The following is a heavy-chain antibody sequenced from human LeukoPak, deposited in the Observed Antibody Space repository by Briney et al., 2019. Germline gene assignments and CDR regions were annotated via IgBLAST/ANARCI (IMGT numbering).Heavy chain of an antibody. CDR2: ISYDGSNK. V-gene: IGHV3-30-3*01. CDR3: ARDGVHYGSGSYIDY. J-gene: IGHJ4*02. CDR1: GFTFSSYA. Sequence: GGSPRLSCAASGFTFSSYAMHWVRQAPGKGLEWVAVISYDGSNKYYADSVKGRFTISRDNSKNTLYLQMNSLRAEDTAVYYCARDGVHYGSGSYIDYWGQGTLVTVSS. D-gene: IGHD3-10*01.